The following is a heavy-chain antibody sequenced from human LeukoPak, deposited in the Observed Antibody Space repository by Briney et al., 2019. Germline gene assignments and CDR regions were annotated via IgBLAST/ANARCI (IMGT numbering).Heavy chain of an antibody. Sequence: ASVKVSCKASGYTFTSYGISWVRQAPGQGLEWMGWISAYNGNTNYAQKFQGRVTMTTDTSTSTAYMELRSLRSDDTAVYYCAGDTPWQGYYGSGSYSAIDYWGQGTLVTVSS. J-gene: IGHJ4*02. CDR1: GYTFTSYG. CDR3: AGDTPWQGYYGSGSYSAIDY. D-gene: IGHD3-10*01. CDR2: ISAYNGNT. V-gene: IGHV1-18*01.